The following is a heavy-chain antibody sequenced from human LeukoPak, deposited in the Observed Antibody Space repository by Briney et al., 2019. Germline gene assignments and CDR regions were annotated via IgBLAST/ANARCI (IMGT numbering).Heavy chain of an antibody. CDR1: GEPSIGYC. Sequence: SETLSLTCAVYGEPSIGYCWAWIRQPPGKGLEWIGEINDSGSTDYNSGTTNYNPSLKSRVTMSVDTSNKQFSLKLRSVTAADTAVYYCARGGRLRFRPLDYWGQGTLVTVSS. CDR3: ARGGRLRFRPLDY. J-gene: IGHJ4*02. V-gene: IGHV4-34*01. D-gene: IGHD5-12*01. CDR2: INDSGST.